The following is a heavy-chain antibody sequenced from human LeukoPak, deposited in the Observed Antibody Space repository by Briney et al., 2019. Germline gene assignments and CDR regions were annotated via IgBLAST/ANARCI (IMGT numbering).Heavy chain of an antibody. CDR3: AREGYSSSWYLGYFDY. V-gene: IGHV3-30-3*01. CDR1: GFTFSSYA. CDR2: ISYDGSNK. Sequence: PGGSLRLSCAASGFTFSSYAMHWVRQAPGKGLEWVAVISYDGSNKYYADSVKGRFTISRDNSKNTLYLQMNSLRAEDTAVYYCAREGYSSSWYLGYFDYWGQGTLVTVSS. J-gene: IGHJ4*02. D-gene: IGHD6-13*01.